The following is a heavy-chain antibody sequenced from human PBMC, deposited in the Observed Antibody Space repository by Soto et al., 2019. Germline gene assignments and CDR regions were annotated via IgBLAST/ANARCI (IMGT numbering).Heavy chain of an antibody. D-gene: IGHD3-3*01. CDR2: ISYDGSNK. J-gene: IGHJ4*02. CDR1: GFTFSSYA. Sequence: GSLRLSCAASGFTFSSYAMHWVRQAPGKGLEWVAVISYDGSNKYYGDSVKGRFTISRDNSKNTLYLQMNSLRADDTAVYYCAKDRAGDIYVAARSGLDYWGQGTLVTVPQ. V-gene: IGHV3-30*04. CDR3: AKDRAGDIYVAARSGLDY.